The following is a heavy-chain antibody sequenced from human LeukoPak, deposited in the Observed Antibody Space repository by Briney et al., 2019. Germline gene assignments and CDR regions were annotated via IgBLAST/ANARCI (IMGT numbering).Heavy chain of an antibody. CDR3: TRLVSGFLGPSYFDN. CDR1: GDSLNSGLYY. J-gene: IGHJ4*02. Sequence: SETLSLTCTVSGDSLNSGLYYWSWIRQHPGKGLEWFGYIHHTGVTNDNPSLQSRVAMSVDTPKNQFSLRLTSVTAADTAVYYCTRLVSGFLGPSYFDNWGQGILVTVSS. D-gene: IGHD3-9*01. V-gene: IGHV4-31*03. CDR2: IHHTGVT.